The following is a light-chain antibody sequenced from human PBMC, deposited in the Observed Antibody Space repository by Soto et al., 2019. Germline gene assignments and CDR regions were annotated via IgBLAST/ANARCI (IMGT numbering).Light chain of an antibody. Sequence: EVVLQQPPCPVSFFPEKGATPSCSASQTVSSSYLAWYQQKPGQAPRFLIYGASSRATGIPDRFSGSGSGTDFTLTISRLEPEDFAVYYCQQCGSSPCTFGEGTKVDIK. CDR3: QQCGSSPCT. CDR2: GAS. J-gene: IGKJ4*01. V-gene: IGKV3-20*01. CDR1: QTVSSSY.